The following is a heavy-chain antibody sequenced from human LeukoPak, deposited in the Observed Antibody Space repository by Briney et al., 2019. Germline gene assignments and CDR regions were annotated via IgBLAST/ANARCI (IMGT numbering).Heavy chain of an antibody. J-gene: IGHJ4*02. CDR2: INHSGST. CDR3: ARVVRGVTFFDY. Sequence: PSETLSLTCAVYGGSLSGYYWSWIRQPPGKGLEWIGEINHSGSTNYNPSLKSRVTISVDTSKNQFSLKLSSVIAADTAVYYCARVVRGVTFFDYWGQGTLVTASS. CDR1: GGSLSGYY. D-gene: IGHD3-10*01. V-gene: IGHV4-34*01.